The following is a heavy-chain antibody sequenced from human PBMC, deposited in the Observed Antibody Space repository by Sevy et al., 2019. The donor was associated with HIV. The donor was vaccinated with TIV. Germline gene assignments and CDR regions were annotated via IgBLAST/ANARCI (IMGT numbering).Heavy chain of an antibody. V-gene: IGHV4-34*01. CDR1: GGSFNGYY. Sequence: SETLSLTCAVYGGSFNGYYWSWIRQPPGKGLEWIGEINHSGSTNYNPSLKSRVTISVDTSKNQFSLKLSSVTAADTALFYCARALGIAAAGTRGDGMDVWGQGTTVTVSS. J-gene: IGHJ6*02. D-gene: IGHD6-13*01. CDR3: ARALGIAAAGTRGDGMDV. CDR2: INHSGST.